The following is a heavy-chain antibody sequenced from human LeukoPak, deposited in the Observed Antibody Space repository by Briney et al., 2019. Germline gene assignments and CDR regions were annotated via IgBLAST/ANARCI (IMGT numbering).Heavy chain of an antibody. CDR3: ARGKADRWFGDLD. Sequence: ASVEVSCKASGYTFTYYYMHWVRQAPGQGLEWMGRISPKSGGTNYAQKFQGRVTMTRDTSITTAYMELSRLRSDDTAVYYCARGKADRWFGDLDWGQGTLVTVSS. CDR2: ISPKSGGT. D-gene: IGHD3-10*01. V-gene: IGHV1-2*06. CDR1: GYTFTYYY. J-gene: IGHJ4*02.